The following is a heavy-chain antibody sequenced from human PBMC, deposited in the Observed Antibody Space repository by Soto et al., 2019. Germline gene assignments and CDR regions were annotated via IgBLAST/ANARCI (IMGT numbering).Heavy chain of an antibody. V-gene: IGHV4-59*08. Sequence: QVQLQESGPGLVKPSETLSLTCTVSGGSISSYYWTWIRQPPGKGLEWIGFMYNSGSTYYNPSLKSRVTISLDTSKNQFSLNLRSVTAADTAVYYCASMGYHYGSGSYPLDYWGQGTLVTVSS. CDR1: GGSISSYY. D-gene: IGHD3-10*01. J-gene: IGHJ4*02. CDR2: MYNSGST. CDR3: ASMGYHYGSGSYPLDY.